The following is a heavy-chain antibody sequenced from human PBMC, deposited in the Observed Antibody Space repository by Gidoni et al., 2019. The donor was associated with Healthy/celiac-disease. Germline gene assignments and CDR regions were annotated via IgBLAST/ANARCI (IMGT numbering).Heavy chain of an antibody. CDR1: GYSFTSYW. CDR3: ARQEKPYDIPSRGRYYYGMDV. V-gene: IGHV5-51*01. J-gene: IGHJ6*02. D-gene: IGHD3-9*01. CDR2: IYPGDSDT. Sequence: VQLVQSGAEVKKHGESLKISCKGSGYSFTSYWIGWVRQLPGKGLEWMGIIYPGDSDTRYSPSFQGQVTISADKSISTAYLQWSSRKASDTAMYYCARQEKPYDIPSRGRYYYGMDVWGQGTTVTVSS.